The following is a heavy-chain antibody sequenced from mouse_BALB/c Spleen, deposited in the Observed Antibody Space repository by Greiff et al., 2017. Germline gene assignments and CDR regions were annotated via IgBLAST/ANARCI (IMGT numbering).Heavy chain of an antibody. Sequence: QVHVKQSGAELAKPGASVKMSCKASGYTFTSYWMHWVKQRPGQGLEWIGYINPSTGYTEYNQKFKDKATLTADKSSSTAYMQLSSLTSEDSAVYYCARYLTGSSPWFAYWGQGTLVTVSA. D-gene: IGHD1-1*01. J-gene: IGHJ3*01. CDR2: INPSTGYT. CDR1: GYTFTSYW. V-gene: IGHV1-7*01. CDR3: ARYLTGSSPWFAY.